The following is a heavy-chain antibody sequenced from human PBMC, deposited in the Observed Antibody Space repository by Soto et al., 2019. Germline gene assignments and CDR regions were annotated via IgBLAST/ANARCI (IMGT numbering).Heavy chain of an antibody. V-gene: IGHV3-23*01. CDR2: ISARGGRS. D-gene: IGHD5-12*01. CDR1: GFSFSSYA. J-gene: IGHJ4*02. CDR3: AKGSIEYSASVDK. Sequence: VQLLESGGGLVQPGGSLRLSCAASGFSFSSYAMVWVRQAPGTGLEWVSVISARGGRSYFADSVKGRFTISRDNSKNVLSLEMNSLRAEDTAIYCCAKGSIEYSASVDKWGQGTLVRVSS.